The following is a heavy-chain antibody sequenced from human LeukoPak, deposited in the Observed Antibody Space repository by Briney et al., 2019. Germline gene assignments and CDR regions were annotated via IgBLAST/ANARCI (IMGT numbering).Heavy chain of an antibody. CDR2: IWYDGSNK. D-gene: IGHD1-1*01. J-gene: IGHJ4*02. Sequence: PGGSLRLSCAASGFTFSSYGMHWVRQARGKGLEWVAVIWYDGSNKYYADSVKGRFTISRDNSKNTLYLQMNSLRAEDTAVYYCARGIIPGTALDYWGQGTLVTVSS. CDR3: ARGIIPGTALDY. V-gene: IGHV3-33*01. CDR1: GFTFSSYG.